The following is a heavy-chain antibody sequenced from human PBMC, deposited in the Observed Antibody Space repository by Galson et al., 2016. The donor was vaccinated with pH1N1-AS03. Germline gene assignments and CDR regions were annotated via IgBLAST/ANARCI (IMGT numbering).Heavy chain of an antibody. Sequence: CAISGDSVLSDSAAWNWVRQSPSRGLEWLGRTYLRSTWYHDYAESMKSRIIINADTSKNQFSLQLNSVTPEDTAVHYCVRDIYGDPLGEWGQGTLVTVSS. CDR2: TYLRSTWYH. CDR1: GDSVLSDSAA. J-gene: IGHJ4*02. D-gene: IGHD4-17*01. V-gene: IGHV6-1*01. CDR3: VRDIYGDPLGE.